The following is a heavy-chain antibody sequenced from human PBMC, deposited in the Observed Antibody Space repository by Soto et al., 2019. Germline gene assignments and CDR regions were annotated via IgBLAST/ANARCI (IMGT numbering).Heavy chain of an antibody. Sequence: ASVNVSCKASGYTFTSYGIHWVRQAPGQRLEWTGWINAGNGNTKYSEKFQGRVTITRDTSASTAYLELSSLRSEDTAVYYCARDPNDSSAYYHHYYYGMDVWSQGTTVTVSS. V-gene: IGHV1-3*01. CDR3: ARDPNDSSAYYHHYYYGMDV. D-gene: IGHD3-22*01. CDR1: GYTFTSYG. CDR2: INAGNGNT. J-gene: IGHJ6*02.